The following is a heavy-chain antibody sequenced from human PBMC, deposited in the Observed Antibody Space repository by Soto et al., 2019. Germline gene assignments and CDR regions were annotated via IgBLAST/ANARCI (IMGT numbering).Heavy chain of an antibody. CDR1: GFAFNRNW. J-gene: IGHJ4*02. CDR3: AHHGHSDGGDY. D-gene: IGHD4-17*01. Sequence: EVHLVESGGDLVQPGGSLTLSCVASGFAFNRNWMSWVRQAPGQGLEWVANIKPDGSERYYVDSVKGRFTITRDNAKNSVYLLMDSLRAEDTAVYYCAHHGHSDGGDYWGQGTLVTVSS. V-gene: IGHV3-7*01. CDR2: IKPDGSER.